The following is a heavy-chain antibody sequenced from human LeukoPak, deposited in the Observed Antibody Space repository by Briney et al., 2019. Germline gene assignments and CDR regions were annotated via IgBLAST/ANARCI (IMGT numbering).Heavy chain of an antibody. V-gene: IGHV1-18*01. CDR3: ARDETGYCSGGGCYGTGGY. D-gene: IGHD2-15*01. Sequence: GASVKVSCKASGYTFTSYGISWVRPAPGQGLEWMGWISAYNGNTNYAQKLQGRVTMTTDTSTSTAYMELRSLRSDDTAVYYCARDETGYCSGGGCYGTGGYWGQGTLVTVSS. CDR1: GYTFTSYG. J-gene: IGHJ4*02. CDR2: ISAYNGNT.